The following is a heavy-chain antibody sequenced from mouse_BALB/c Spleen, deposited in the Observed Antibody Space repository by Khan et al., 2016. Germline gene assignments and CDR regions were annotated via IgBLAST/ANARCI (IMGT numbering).Heavy chain of an antibody. CDR3: ARWYGNYALDY. D-gene: IGHD2-10*02. V-gene: IGHV9-3*02. Sequence: QVQLQQPGPELKKPGETVKISCKASGYTFTNYGVHWVKQAPGKGLKWMGWINTNTGAPTYAEEFKGRFAFSLETSASTAFLQIDNLKNEDTATYFCARWYGNYALDYWGQGTSVTVSS. J-gene: IGHJ4*01. CDR1: GYTFTNYG. CDR2: INTNTGAP.